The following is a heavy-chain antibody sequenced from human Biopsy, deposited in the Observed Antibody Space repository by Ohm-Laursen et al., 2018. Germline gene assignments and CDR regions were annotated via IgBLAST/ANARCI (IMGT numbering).Heavy chain of an antibody. Sequence: SLRLSCAASGFTFSDYYMNWFRRAPGKGLEWIAYIHKDSTTEYYADSVRGRFSISRDNAQKSLYLQMNSLRAEDTAVYYCAGDRRDWQHFFDCWGQGTEVIVSS. J-gene: IGHJ4*02. CDR1: GFTFSDYY. V-gene: IGHV3-11*01. D-gene: IGHD3-3*02. CDR3: AGDRRDWQHFFDC. CDR2: IHKDSTTE.